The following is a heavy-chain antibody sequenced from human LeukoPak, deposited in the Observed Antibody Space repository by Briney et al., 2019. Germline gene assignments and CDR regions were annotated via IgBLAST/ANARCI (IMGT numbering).Heavy chain of an antibody. D-gene: IGHD5-18*01. V-gene: IGHV5-51*01. CDR3: ARGGYSYGSDAFDI. CDR1: GYSFTSYW. J-gene: IGHJ3*02. Sequence: GESLKISCKGSGYSFTSYWIGWVRQMPGKGLEWMGIIYPDNSDTRYSPSFQGQVTISADKSISNDYLQWSSLKASDTAMYYCARGGYSYGSDAFDICGQGTMVTVSS. CDR2: IYPDNSDT.